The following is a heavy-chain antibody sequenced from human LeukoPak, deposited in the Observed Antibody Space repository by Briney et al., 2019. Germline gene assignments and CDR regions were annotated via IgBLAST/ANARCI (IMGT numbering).Heavy chain of an antibody. CDR2: INPSGGST. CDR1: GYTFTSYY. V-gene: IGHV1-46*01. CDR3: AREEIVAAAYFYYYYYMDV. D-gene: IGHD5-12*01. J-gene: IGHJ6*03. Sequence: ASVKVSCKASGYTFTSYYMHWVRQAPGQGLEWMGIINPSGGSTSYAQKFQGRVTMTRDTSTSTVYMELGSLRSEDTAVYYCAREEIVAAAYFYYYYYMDVWGKGTTVAVSS.